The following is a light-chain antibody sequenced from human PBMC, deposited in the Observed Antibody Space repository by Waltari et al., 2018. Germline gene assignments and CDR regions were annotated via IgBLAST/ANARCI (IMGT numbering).Light chain of an antibody. CDR3: QQVYSYPLT. CDR1: QGISSY. V-gene: IGKV1-9*01. Sequence: DIQLTQSPSFLSASVRDRVTITCRASQGISSYLAWYQQKPGKAPQLLIYSASTLQSGVPSRFSGSGSGTEFTLTISSLQPEDFATYYCQQVYSYPLTFGGGTKVQIK. J-gene: IGKJ4*01. CDR2: SAS.